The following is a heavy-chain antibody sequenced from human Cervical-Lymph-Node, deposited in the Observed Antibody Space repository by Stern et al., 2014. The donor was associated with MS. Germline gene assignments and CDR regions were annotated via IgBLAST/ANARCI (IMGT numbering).Heavy chain of an antibody. D-gene: IGHD2-15*01. J-gene: IGHJ5*02. V-gene: IGHV4-4*02. CDR2: IFHSGYT. CDR3: VRVECISGSCFEDL. Sequence: QVQLQESGPGLVKPSGTLSLTCAVSGGSISTYNWWSWVRQPPGKGLEWIGEIFHSGYTNYNPSLKSRVTISVDKSKNQFSLRLPSVTAADTAVYYCVRVECISGSCFEDLWGQGTLVTVSS. CDR1: GGSISTYNW.